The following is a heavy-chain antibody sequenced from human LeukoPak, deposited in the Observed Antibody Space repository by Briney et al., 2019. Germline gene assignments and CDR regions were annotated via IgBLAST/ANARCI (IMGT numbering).Heavy chain of an antibody. CDR3: AREYHYYDGSGFYF. Sequence: GGSLRLSCVASGFTFSKYSMNWVRQAPGKGLEWVSYISPSSSNTYYAVSVKGRFTISRDNAKNSLFLQMNSLRDEDSAVYYCAREYHYYDGSGFYFWGQGTLVTASS. CDR1: GFTFSKYS. CDR2: ISPSSSNT. J-gene: IGHJ4*02. V-gene: IGHV3-48*02. D-gene: IGHD3-22*01.